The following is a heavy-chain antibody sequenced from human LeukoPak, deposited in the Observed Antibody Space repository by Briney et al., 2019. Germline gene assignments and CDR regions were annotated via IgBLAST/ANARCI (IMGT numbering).Heavy chain of an antibody. Sequence: ASVKVSCKASGYTFTSYAMNWVRQAPGQGLEWMGWMNPNSGNTGYAQKFQGRVTMTRNTSISTAYMELSSLRSEDTAVYYCARMSYYDSSGDNWFDPWGQGTLVTVSS. D-gene: IGHD3-22*01. CDR2: MNPNSGNT. CDR1: GYTFTSYA. J-gene: IGHJ5*02. CDR3: ARMSYYDSSGDNWFDP. V-gene: IGHV1-8*02.